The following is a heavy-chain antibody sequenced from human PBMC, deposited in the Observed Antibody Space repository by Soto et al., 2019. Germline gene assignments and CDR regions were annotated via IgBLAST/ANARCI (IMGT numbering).Heavy chain of an antibody. CDR1: GLTFSSDG. CDR3: AKGRITMIVVATFDY. V-gene: IGHV3-23*01. D-gene: IGHD3-22*01. CDR2: ISGSGGTT. Sequence: GGSLRLSCGGSGLTFSSDGISLGRQAPGKGLEWVSAISGSGGTTYYADSVKGRFTISRDNSKNTLYLQMNSLRAEDTAVYYCAKGRITMIVVATFDYWGQGTLVTVSS. J-gene: IGHJ4*02.